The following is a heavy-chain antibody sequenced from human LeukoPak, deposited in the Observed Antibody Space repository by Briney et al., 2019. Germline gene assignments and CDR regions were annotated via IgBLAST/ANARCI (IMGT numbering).Heavy chain of an antibody. V-gene: IGHV1-69*01. CDR3: AREWGGIAVAGTGYFDY. CDR1: GGTFNTYV. J-gene: IGHJ4*02. D-gene: IGHD6-19*01. CDR2: IIPIFGTA. Sequence: ASVKVSCKASGGTFNTYVFSWVRQAPGQGLEWMGGIIPIFGTANYAQKFQGRVTITADESTSTAYMELSSLRSEDTAVYYCAREWGGIAVAGTGYFDYWGQGTLVTVSS.